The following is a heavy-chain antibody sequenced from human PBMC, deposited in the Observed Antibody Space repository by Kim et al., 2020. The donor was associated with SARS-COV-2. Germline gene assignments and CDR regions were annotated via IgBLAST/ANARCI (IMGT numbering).Heavy chain of an antibody. V-gene: IGHV3-15*01. CDR3: TAEPGYSSSWPYDAFDI. D-gene: IGHD6-13*01. CDR1: GFTFSNAW. J-gene: IGHJ3*02. Sequence: GGSLRLSCAASGFTFSNAWMSWVRQAPGKGLEWVGRIKSKTDGGTTDYAAPVKGRFTISRDDSTNTLYLQMNSLKTEDTALYYCTAEPGYSSSWPYDAFDIWGQGTMVTVSS. CDR2: IKSKTDGGTT.